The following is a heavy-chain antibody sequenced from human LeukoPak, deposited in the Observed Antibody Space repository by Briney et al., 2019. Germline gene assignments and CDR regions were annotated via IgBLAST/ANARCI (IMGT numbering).Heavy chain of an antibody. J-gene: IGHJ2*01. Sequence: ASVKVSCKASGYTFSDYYIHWVRQAPRQGPEWMGWINLNTGGTNYAQKFDGRFSMTRDTSINTAFMELSGLTFDDTAVYYCGSVRGILSYFDLWGRGTLVTVSS. CDR1: GYTFSDYY. D-gene: IGHD3-16*01. CDR2: INLNTGGT. V-gene: IGHV1-2*02. CDR3: GSVRGILSYFDL.